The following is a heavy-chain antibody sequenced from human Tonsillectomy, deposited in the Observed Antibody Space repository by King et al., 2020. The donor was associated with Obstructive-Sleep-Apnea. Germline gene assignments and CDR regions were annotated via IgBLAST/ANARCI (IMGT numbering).Heavy chain of an antibody. CDR2: IFSSGYT. D-gene: IGHD7-27*01. CDR3: ARSTATPGAFEH. CDR1: GGPISTYF. V-gene: IGHV4-4*09. J-gene: IGHJ4*02. Sequence: QLQESGPGLVEPSGTLSLTCSVSGGPISTYFWNWLRPSPGKGLEWVGCIFSSGYTKYSPSLKSRVTISLDMSKNQFSLKLNSVTAADTAVYYCARSTATPGAFEHWGQGTLVSVSS.